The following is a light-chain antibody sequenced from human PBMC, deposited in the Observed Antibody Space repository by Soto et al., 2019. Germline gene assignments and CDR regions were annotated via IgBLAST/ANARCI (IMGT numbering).Light chain of an antibody. CDR3: QHSLSTPFT. J-gene: IGKJ3*01. CDR1: QSISSY. V-gene: IGKV1-39*01. CDR2: AAS. Sequence: DIQMTQYPSSVSASAGDRVTITCRASQSISSYLNWYQQKPGNAPKLLIYAASSSQSGVPSRFSGSGSGTDFTLTISSLQHDYFATYYYQHSLSTPFTFGHGTKVDIK.